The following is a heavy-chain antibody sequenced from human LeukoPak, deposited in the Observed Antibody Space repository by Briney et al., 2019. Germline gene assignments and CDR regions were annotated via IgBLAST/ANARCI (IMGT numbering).Heavy chain of an antibody. V-gene: IGHV1-3*04. CDR2: IHTGNGFT. D-gene: IGHD2/OR15-2a*01. CDR3: ARSEYDLQGSSARWPDY. Sequence: ASVKVSCKASGYTFTNYAMHWVRQAPGQRPEWMGWIHTGNGFTRYSQKFQGRVTITRDTSASTAYMELSSLGSEDTAVYYCARSEYDLQGSSARWPDYWGQGALVTVSS. CDR1: GYTFTNYA. J-gene: IGHJ4*02.